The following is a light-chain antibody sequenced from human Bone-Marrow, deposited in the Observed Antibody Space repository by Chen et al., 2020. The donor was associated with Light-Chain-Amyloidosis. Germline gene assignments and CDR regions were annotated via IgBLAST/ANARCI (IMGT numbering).Light chain of an antibody. J-gene: IGKJ1*01. CDR3: QQYNKLPPET. Sequence: DIQMTQSPSSLSASVGDRVTITCQATQDIRKFVHWYQQKPGKAPRLLIYDASVLEAGVPSRFSGGGSGRDFTLTISRLQPEDIGTWYCQQYNKLPPETFGHGTKVEIK. V-gene: IGKV1-33*01. CDR2: DAS. CDR1: QDIRKF.